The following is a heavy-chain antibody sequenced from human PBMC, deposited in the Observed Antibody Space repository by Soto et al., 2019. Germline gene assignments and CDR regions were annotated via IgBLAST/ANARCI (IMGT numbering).Heavy chain of an antibody. CDR2: INHSGST. CDR3: ARGRIAARPGYYFDS. J-gene: IGHJ4*02. Sequence: PXETLSLTCAVYGGSFSGYYWSWIRQPPGKGLEWIGEINHSGSTNYNPSLKSRVTISVDTSKNQFSLKLSSVTAADTAVYYCARGRIAARPGYYFDSWGQGTLVTV. CDR1: GGSFSGYY. D-gene: IGHD6-6*01. V-gene: IGHV4-34*01.